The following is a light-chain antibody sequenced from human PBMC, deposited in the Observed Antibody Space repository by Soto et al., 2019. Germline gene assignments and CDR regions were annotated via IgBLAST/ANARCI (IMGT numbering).Light chain of an antibody. V-gene: IGLV2-14*01. CDR3: SSYTSSSLYV. Sequence: QSALTQPASVSGSPGQSITISCTGTSSDIGGHHFVSWYQQQSGKAPKLVIYEVTDRPSGVSDRFSGSKSGNTASLTISGLQPGDEADYYCSSYTSSSLYVFGTGTKVTVL. CDR1: SSDIGGHHF. CDR2: EVT. J-gene: IGLJ1*01.